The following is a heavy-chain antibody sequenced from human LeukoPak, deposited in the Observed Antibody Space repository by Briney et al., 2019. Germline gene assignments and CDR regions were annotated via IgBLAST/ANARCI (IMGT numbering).Heavy chain of an antibody. D-gene: IGHD2-15*01. CDR3: ARGRYCSGGSCYAP. CDR2: IYYSGST. J-gene: IGHJ5*02. V-gene: IGHV4-59*01. CDR1: GGSISSYY. Sequence: SETLYLTCTVSGGSISSYYWSWIRQPPGKGLEWIGYIYYSGSTNYNPSLKSRVTISVDTSKNQFSLKLSSVTAADTAVYYCARGRYCSGGSCYAPWGQGTLVTVSS.